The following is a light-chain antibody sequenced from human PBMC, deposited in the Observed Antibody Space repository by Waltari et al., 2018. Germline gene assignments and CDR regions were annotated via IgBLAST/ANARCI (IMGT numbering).Light chain of an antibody. Sequence: QSVLTQPPSASGTPGQRAAISCSGRSFNIGSNPVNWYQQLPPTSPKLLIYNNNPRPSGVPDRFSGSKSGTSASLAISVLQSEDESDYYCAVWDDSLNGVVFGGGTKLTVL. V-gene: IGLV1-44*01. CDR1: SFNIGSNP. CDR2: NNN. J-gene: IGLJ2*01. CDR3: AVWDDSLNGVV.